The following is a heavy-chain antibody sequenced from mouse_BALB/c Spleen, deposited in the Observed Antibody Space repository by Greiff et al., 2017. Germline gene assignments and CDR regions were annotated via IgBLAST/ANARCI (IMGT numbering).Heavy chain of an antibody. V-gene: IGHV2-5-1*01. D-gene: IGHD1-1*01. Sequence: QVQLQQSGPSLVQPSQSLSITCTASGFSLTSYGVHWVRQSPGKGLEWLGVIGSGGSTDYNAAFMSRLSITKVNSKSQVFFKMNSLQADDTAIYDCAKVPSYGSRDYYAMDYWGQGTSVTVSS. CDR3: AKVPSYGSRDYYAMDY. CDR1: GFSLTSYG. CDR2: IGSGGST. J-gene: IGHJ4*01.